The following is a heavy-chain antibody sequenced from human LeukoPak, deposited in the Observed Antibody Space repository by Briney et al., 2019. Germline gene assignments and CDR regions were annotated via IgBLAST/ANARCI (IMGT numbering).Heavy chain of an antibody. CDR3: AKKVPAFNPFDF. D-gene: IGHD2-21*02. J-gene: IGHJ4*02. Sequence: GGSLRLSCAASGFTFSTYVLSWVRQAPGKGLEWVSGITGSGDITDYTDSVKGRFTISRDNSKNTLYLQMNSLRVEDTAVYYCAKKVPAFNPFDFRGQGTLVTVSS. CDR1: GFTFSTYV. V-gene: IGHV3-23*01. CDR2: ITGSGDIT.